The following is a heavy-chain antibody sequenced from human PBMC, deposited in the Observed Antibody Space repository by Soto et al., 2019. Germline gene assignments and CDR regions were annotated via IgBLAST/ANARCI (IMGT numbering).Heavy chain of an antibody. CDR2: INPSGGST. D-gene: IGHD3-3*01. Sequence: ASVKVSCKASGYTFTSYYMHWVRQAPGQGLEWMGIINPSGGSTSYAQKFQGRVTMTRDTSTSTVYMELSSLRSEDTAVYYCAREGYDFWSGYYITGRKYYFDYWGQGTLVTVS. CDR3: AREGYDFWSGYYITGRKYYFDY. CDR1: GYTFTSYY. V-gene: IGHV1-46*01. J-gene: IGHJ4*02.